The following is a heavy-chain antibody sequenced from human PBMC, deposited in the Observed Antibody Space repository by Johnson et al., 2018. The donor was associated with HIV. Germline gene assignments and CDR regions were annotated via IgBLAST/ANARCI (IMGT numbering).Heavy chain of an antibody. CDR2: ISSNGGST. CDR1: GFTFSSYA. D-gene: IGHD2-2*01. V-gene: IGHV3-64*01. J-gene: IGHJ3*02. Sequence: VQLVESGGGVVQPGGSLRLSCAASGFTFSSYAMHWVRQAPGKGLEYVSAISSNGGSTYYANSVKGRFTISRDNSKNTLYLQMGSLRAEDMAVYYCATCRVPAAMFDALDIWGQWTMVTVSS. CDR3: ATCRVPAAMFDALDI.